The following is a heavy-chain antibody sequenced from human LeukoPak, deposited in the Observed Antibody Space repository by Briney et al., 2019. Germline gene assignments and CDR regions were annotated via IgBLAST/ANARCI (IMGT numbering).Heavy chain of an antibody. CDR3: ANSYYYMDV. Sequence: PSETLSLTCAVSGYSISSGYYWGWIRQPPGKGLEWIASIHHSGSTYYNSSLKSRTTISADKSKNQFSLKLTSVTAADPAVYFCANSYYYMDVWGKGTTVTVSS. V-gene: IGHV4-38-2*01. J-gene: IGHJ6*03. CDR2: IHHSGST. CDR1: GYSISSGYY.